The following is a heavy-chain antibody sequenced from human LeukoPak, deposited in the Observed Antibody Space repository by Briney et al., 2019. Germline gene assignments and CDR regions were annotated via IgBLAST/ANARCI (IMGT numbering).Heavy chain of an antibody. D-gene: IGHD3-10*01. CDR2: IYYSGST. V-gene: IGHV4-39*07. CDR1: GGSISSSSYY. J-gene: IGHJ4*02. Sequence: SETLSLTCTVSGGSISSSSYYWGWIRQPPGKGLEWIGSIYYSGSTYYNPSLKSRVTISVGKSKNQFSLKLSSVTAADTAVYYCARGGSPPLEATPPYFDYWGQGTLVTVSS. CDR3: ARGGSPPLEATPPYFDY.